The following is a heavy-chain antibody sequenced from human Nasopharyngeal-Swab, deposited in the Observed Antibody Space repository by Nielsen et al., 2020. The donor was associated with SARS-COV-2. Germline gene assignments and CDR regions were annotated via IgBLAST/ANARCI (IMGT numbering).Heavy chain of an antibody. D-gene: IGHD6-19*01. CDR1: GGSFSGYY. V-gene: IGHV4-34*01. Sequence: GSLRLSCAVYGGSFSGYYWSWIRQPPGKGLEWIGEINHSGSTNYNPSLKSRVTISVDTSKNQFSLKLNSVTAADTAVYYCAREATGYSSGWYAFDPWGQGTLVTVSS. CDR2: INHSGST. CDR3: AREATGYSSGWYAFDP. J-gene: IGHJ5*02.